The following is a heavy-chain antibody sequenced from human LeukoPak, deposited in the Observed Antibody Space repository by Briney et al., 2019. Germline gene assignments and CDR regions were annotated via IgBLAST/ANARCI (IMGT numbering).Heavy chain of an antibody. CDR2: ISAYNGNT. J-gene: IGHJ4*02. D-gene: IGHD3-22*01. CDR3: ATAQTYYYDSSGYLVFDY. CDR1: GYTFTSYG. V-gene: IGHV1-18*01. Sequence: ASVKVSCKASGYTFTSYGISWVRQAPGQGLEWMGWISAYNGNTNYAQKLQGRVTMTTDTSTGTAYMELRSLRSDDTAVYYCATAQTYYYDSSGYLVFDYWGQGTLVAVSS.